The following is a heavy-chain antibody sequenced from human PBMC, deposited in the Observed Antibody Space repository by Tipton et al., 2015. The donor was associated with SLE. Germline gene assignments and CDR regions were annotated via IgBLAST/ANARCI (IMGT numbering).Heavy chain of an antibody. CDR2: ISSSSSSR. Sequence: SLRLSCAASGFTFRSYSMNWVRQAPGKGLEWVSYISSSSSSRYFADSVKGRFTISRDNAKNSLYLQMNSLRAEDTAVYFCARDNKVPAASYWYFDLWGRGTLVTVSS. CDR1: GFTFRSYS. J-gene: IGHJ2*01. CDR3: ARDNKVPAASYWYFDL. V-gene: IGHV3-48*01. D-gene: IGHD2-2*01.